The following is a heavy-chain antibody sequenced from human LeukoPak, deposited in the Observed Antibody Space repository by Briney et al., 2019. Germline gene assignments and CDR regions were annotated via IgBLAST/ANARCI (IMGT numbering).Heavy chain of an antibody. J-gene: IGHJ6*02. CDR2: ISGSGGST. V-gene: IGHV3-23*01. D-gene: IGHD5-18*01. CDR1: GFTFSSYA. CDR3: AKGKAAMVLYYYGMDV. Sequence: GGSLRLSCAASGFTFSSYAMSWVRQAPGKGLKWVSAISGSGGSTYYADSVKGRFTISRDNSKNTLYLQMNSLRAEDTAVYYCAKGKAAMVLYYYGMDVWGQGTTVTVSS.